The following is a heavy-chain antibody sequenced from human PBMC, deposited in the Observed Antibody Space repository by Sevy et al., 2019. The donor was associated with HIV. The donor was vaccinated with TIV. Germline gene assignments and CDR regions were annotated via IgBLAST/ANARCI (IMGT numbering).Heavy chain of an antibody. CDR3: ARGRAYYGSGSYSP. J-gene: IGHJ5*02. CDR1: GYTFTSYD. CDR2: MNPNSGNT. D-gene: IGHD3-10*01. Sequence: ASVKVSCKASGYTFTSYDINWVRQATEQGLEWMGWMNPNSGNTGYAQKFQGRVTMTRNTSISTAYMELSSLRSEDTAVYYCARGRAYYGSGSYSPWGQGTLVTVSS. V-gene: IGHV1-8*01.